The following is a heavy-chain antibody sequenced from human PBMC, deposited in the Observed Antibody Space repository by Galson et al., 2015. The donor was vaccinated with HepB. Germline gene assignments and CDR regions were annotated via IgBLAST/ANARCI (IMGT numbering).Heavy chain of an antibody. V-gene: IGHV2-70*11. Sequence: PALVKPTQTLTLTCTLPGFSLSTSGMCVSWIRQPPGKALEWLARIDWDDDRYYSTSLKTRLTVSKDTSKNQVVLRMTDMDPLDTATYYCARITRQTADALDIWGQGTMVTVSS. CDR2: IDWDDDR. J-gene: IGHJ3*02. CDR1: GFSLSTSGMC. CDR3: ARITRQTADALDI.